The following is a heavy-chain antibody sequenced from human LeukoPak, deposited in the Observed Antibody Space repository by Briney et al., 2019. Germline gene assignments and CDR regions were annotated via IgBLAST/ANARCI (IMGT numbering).Heavy chain of an antibody. V-gene: IGHV4-39*07. D-gene: IGHD5-24*01. J-gene: IGHJ4*02. CDR3: TRDRRDGYNYVDL. Sequence: PSETLSLTCTVSGGSISSSSYYWGWIRQPPGKGLEWIGSIYYSGSTYYNPSLKSRVTISVDTSKNQFSLKLNSLTPADTAIYYCTRDRRDGYNYVDLWGQGTMVTVSS. CDR1: GGSISSSSYY. CDR2: IYYSGST.